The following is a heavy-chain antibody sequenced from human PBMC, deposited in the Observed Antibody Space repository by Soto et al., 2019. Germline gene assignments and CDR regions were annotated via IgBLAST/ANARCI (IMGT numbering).Heavy chain of an antibody. CDR3: VVDIRRYYYGMDV. V-gene: IGHV5-51*01. J-gene: IGHJ6*02. D-gene: IGHD2-15*01. Sequence: GESLKISCKGSGYSFTIYWIGWVRQMPGKGLEWMGIIYPGDSDTRYSPSFQGQVTISADKSISTAYLQWSSLKASDTAMYYCVVDIRRYYYGMDVWGQGTTVTVSS. CDR1: GYSFTIYW. CDR2: IYPGDSDT.